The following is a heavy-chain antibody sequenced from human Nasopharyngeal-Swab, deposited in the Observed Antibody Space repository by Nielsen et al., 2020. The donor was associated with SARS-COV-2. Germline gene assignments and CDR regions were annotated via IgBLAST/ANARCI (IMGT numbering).Heavy chain of an antibody. CDR3: ARGSPHSGMDV. Sequence: SETLSLTCAVYGGSFSGYYWSWIRQPPGKGLEWIGEINHSGSTNYNPSLKSRVTISVDTSKNQFSLKLSSVTAADTAVYYCARGSPHSGMDVWGQGTTVTVSS. V-gene: IGHV4-34*01. CDR2: INHSGST. J-gene: IGHJ6*02. CDR1: GGSFSGYY.